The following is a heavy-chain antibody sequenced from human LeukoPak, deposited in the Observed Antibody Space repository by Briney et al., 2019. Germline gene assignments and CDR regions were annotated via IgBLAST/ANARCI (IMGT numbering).Heavy chain of an antibody. CDR3: AKTYSFYFDY. CDR2: ISGSGGST. Sequence: PGGSLRLSCAASGFTFSSSGMSWVRQAPGKGLEWVSAISGSGGSTNHADSVKGRFTISRDNSKNMLYLQMNSLRAEDTAVYYCAKTYSFYFDYWGQGTLVTVSS. D-gene: IGHD5-18*01. J-gene: IGHJ4*02. CDR1: GFTFSSSG. V-gene: IGHV3-23*01.